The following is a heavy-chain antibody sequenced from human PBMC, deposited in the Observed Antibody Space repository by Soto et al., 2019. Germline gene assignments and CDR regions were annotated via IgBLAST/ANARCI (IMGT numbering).Heavy chain of an antibody. D-gene: IGHD3-9*01. V-gene: IGHV1-2*01. CDR1: GYTFTGYY. CDR2: INPNSGGT. CDR3: ARASPKRKYYDILTGYRHYGMDV. J-gene: IGHJ6*02. Sequence: QVQLVQSGAEVKKPGASVKVSCKASGYTFTGYYMHWVRQAPGQGLEWMGWINPNSGGTNYAQKFQGGVPSTRDTSISTAYMELSRLRSDDTAVYYCARASPKRKYYDILTGYRHYGMDVWGQGTTVTVSS.